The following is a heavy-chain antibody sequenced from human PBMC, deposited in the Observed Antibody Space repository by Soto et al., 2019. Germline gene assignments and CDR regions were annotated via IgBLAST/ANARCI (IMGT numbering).Heavy chain of an antibody. Sequence: PSETLSLTCVVSGGSISSSNWWTWVRQPPWKGLEWIGEIYHSGSTNYNPSLKSRVTLSVDKSKNLFSLKLSSVTAADTAVYYCARGPYDSSGTGFDPWGQGTLVTVSS. CDR1: GGSISSSNW. D-gene: IGHD3-22*01. CDR2: IYHSGST. J-gene: IGHJ5*02. V-gene: IGHV4-4*02. CDR3: ARGPYDSSGTGFDP.